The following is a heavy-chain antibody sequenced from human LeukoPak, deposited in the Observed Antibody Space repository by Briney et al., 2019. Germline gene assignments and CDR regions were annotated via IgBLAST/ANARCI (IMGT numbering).Heavy chain of an antibody. CDR3: ARSEQFPYYMDV. CDR1: FTXXX. D-gene: IGHD6-19*01. CDR2: IYPNSGGT. J-gene: IGHJ6*03. Sequence: FTXXXMHWVRQAPGQGLEWMGWIYPNSGGTNYAQKFQGRVTMTRDTSISTAYMELSRLRSDDTAVYYCARSEQFPYYMDVWGKGTTVTVSS. V-gene: IGHV1-2*02.